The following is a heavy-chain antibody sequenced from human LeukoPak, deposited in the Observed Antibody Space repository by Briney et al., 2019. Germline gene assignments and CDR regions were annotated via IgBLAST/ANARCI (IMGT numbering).Heavy chain of an antibody. V-gene: IGHV4-34*01. CDR1: GGSFSGYY. Sequence: SETLSLTCAVYGGSFSGYYWSWIRQPPGKGLEWIGEINHSGSTNYNPSLKSRVTISVDTSKNQFSLKLGSVTAADTAVYYCARALRWLQFPGWFDPWGQGTLVTVSS. D-gene: IGHD5-24*01. CDR3: ARALRWLQFPGWFDP. J-gene: IGHJ5*02. CDR2: INHSGST.